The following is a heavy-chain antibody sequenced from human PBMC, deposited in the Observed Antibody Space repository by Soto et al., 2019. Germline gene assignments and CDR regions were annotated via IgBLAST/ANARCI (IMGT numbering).Heavy chain of an antibody. CDR2: IIPIFGTA. J-gene: IGHJ6*02. CDR1: GGTFSSYA. Sequence: VKVSCKASGGTFSSYAISWVRQAPGQGLEWMGGIIPIFGTANYAQKFQGRVTITADESTSTAYMELSSLRSEATAVYYCARGTAXWGYXSSTSCYVHYYGIDVWRQGTTVTVSS. D-gene: IGHD2-2*01. V-gene: IGHV1-69*13. CDR3: ARGTAXWGYXSSTSCYVHYYGIDV.